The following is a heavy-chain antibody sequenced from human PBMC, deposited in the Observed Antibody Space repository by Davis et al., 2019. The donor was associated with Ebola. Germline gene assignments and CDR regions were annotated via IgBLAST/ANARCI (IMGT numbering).Heavy chain of an antibody. D-gene: IGHD6-13*01. CDR1: EFSLSSYI. J-gene: IGHJ4*02. V-gene: IGHV3-21*04. Sequence: GESLKISCTASEFSLSSYIMNWVRQAPGKGLEWISSITSSSTSIYYADSVQGRITISRDNAKNSLYLQVNSLRDEDTAVYYCAKFSRAGDSVWGRGTLVTVSS. CDR3: AKFSRAGDSV. CDR2: ITSSSTSI.